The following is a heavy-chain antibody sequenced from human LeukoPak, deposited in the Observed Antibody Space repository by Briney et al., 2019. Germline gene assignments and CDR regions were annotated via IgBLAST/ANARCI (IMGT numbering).Heavy chain of an antibody. CDR1: GFTFSNYV. Sequence: GGSLRLSCAASGFTFSNYVIHWVRQAPGKGLEWVAVISYDGSNKYYVDSVKGRFTISRDNAKNSLYLEMNSLRAEDTAVYFCVRDRSGSYPYYFDFWGQGTLVTASS. CDR2: ISYDGSNK. D-gene: IGHD1-26*01. V-gene: IGHV3-30*03. J-gene: IGHJ4*02. CDR3: VRDRSGSYPYYFDF.